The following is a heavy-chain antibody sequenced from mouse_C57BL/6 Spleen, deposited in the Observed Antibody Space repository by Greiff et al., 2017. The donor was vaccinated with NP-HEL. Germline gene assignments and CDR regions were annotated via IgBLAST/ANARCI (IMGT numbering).Heavy chain of an antibody. D-gene: IGHD2-3*01. CDR1: GYTFTSYW. CDR2: IDPSDSYT. CDR3: ARRGNDCNYLPSYIDY. Sequence: VQLQQSGAELVKPGASVKLSCKASGYTFTSYWMQWVKQRPGQGLEWIGEIDPSDSYTNYNQKFKGKATLTVDTSSSTAYMQLSSLTSEDSAVYYCARRGNDCNYLPSYIDYWGQGTTLTVSS. J-gene: IGHJ2*01. V-gene: IGHV1-50*01.